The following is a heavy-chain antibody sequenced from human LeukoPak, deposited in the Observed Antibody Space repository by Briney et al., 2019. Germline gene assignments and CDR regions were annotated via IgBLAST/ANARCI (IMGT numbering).Heavy chain of an antibody. J-gene: IGHJ5*02. Sequence: GGSLRLSCAASGFTFSSYEMNWVRQAPGKGLEWVSSISSSSSYIYYADSVKGRFTISRDNAKNSLYLQMNSLRAEDTAVYYCARDEYSYGYNWFDPWGQGTLVTVSS. CDR1: GFTFSSYE. CDR3: ARDEYSYGYNWFDP. D-gene: IGHD5-18*01. V-gene: IGHV3-21*01. CDR2: ISSSSSYI.